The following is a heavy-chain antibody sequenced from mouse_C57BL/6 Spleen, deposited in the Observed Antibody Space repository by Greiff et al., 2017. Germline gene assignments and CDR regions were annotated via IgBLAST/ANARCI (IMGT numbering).Heavy chain of an antibody. J-gene: IGHJ2*01. Sequence: VKLQQPGAELVKPGASVKLSCKASGYTFTSYWMHWVKQRPGQGLEWIGMIHPNSGSTNYNEKFKSKATLTVDKSSSTAYMQLSSLTSEDSAVYYGARGGYYGTFDDWGQGTTLTVSS. D-gene: IGHD2-1*01. CDR3: ARGGYYGTFDD. V-gene: IGHV1-64*01. CDR1: GYTFTSYW. CDR2: IHPNSGST.